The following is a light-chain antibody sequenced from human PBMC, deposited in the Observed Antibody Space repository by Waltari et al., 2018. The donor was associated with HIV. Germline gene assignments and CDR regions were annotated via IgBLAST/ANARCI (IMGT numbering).Light chain of an antibody. CDR3: QAWDSSTVV. J-gene: IGLJ2*01. Sequence: SYELTQPPSVSVSPGQTASITCPGDKLGDKYACWYQQKPGQSPVLFFYQDSKRPSGIPGRFSGSNSGNTATLTISGTQAMDEADYYCQAWDSSTVVFGGGTKLTVL. CDR1: KLGDKY. V-gene: IGLV3-1*01. CDR2: QDS.